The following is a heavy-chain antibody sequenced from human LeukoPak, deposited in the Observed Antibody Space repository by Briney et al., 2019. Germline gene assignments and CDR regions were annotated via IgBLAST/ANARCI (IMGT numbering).Heavy chain of an antibody. CDR1: GFTFSSYS. CDR2: ISSSSSYI. Sequence: GGSLRLSCAASGFTFSSYSMNWVRQAPGKGLEWVSSISSSSSYIYYADSVKGRFTISRDNAKNSLYLQMNSLRAEDTAVYYCARDGGIAVAANYYYYMDVWGKGTTVTVSS. CDR3: ARDGGIAVAANYYYYMDV. V-gene: IGHV3-21*01. J-gene: IGHJ6*03. D-gene: IGHD6-19*01.